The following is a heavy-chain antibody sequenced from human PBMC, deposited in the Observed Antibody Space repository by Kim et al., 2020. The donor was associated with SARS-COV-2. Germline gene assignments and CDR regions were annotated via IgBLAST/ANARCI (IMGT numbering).Heavy chain of an antibody. D-gene: IGHD3-10*01. V-gene: IGHV1-8*01. CDR2: MNPNSGNT. Sequence: ASVKVSCKASGYTFTSYDINWVRQATGQGLEWMGWMNPNSGNTGYAQKFQGRVTMTRNTSISTAYMELSSLRSEDTAVYYCARSGRRDQEWFGESELLYYYYGMDVWGQGTTVTVSS. CDR1: GYTFTSYD. J-gene: IGHJ6*02. CDR3: ARSGRRDQEWFGESELLYYYYGMDV.